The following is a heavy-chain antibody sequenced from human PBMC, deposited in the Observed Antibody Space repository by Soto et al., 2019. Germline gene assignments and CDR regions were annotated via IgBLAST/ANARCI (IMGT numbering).Heavy chain of an antibody. CDR3: ARVRSGYYPTLDY. D-gene: IGHD3-22*01. V-gene: IGHV3-33*01. CDR1: GFTFSSHG. Sequence: PGGSLRLSCAASGFTFSSHGMHWVRQAPGKGLEWVAVIWYDGSNEYYADSVKGRFTISRDNSKNTLYLQMNSLRAEDTAVYYCARVRSGYYPTLDYWGQGTLVTVSS. CDR2: IWYDGSNE. J-gene: IGHJ4*02.